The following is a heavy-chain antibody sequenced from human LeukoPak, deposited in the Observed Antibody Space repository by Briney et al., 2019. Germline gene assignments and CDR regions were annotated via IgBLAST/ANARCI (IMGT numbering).Heavy chain of an antibody. Sequence: PGGSLRLSCAASRFTFSSFWMNWVRPVPGKGLQWVANIKHDGSETNYLDSVKGRFTTSRDEAKISLYLQMSSLRADDTAVYYCARVRGLRYDTLTGYYPTYYFDFWGQGTLVTVSS. D-gene: IGHD3-9*01. J-gene: IGHJ4*02. CDR1: RFTFSSFW. CDR3: ARVRGLRYDTLTGYYPTYYFDF. CDR2: IKHDGSET. V-gene: IGHV3-7*04.